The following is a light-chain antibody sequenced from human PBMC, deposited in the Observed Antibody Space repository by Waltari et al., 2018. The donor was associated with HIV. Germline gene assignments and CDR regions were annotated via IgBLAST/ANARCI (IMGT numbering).Light chain of an antibody. CDR1: NSNIGAGYD. CDR3: QSYDSSLSGLWV. CDR2: VDT. V-gene: IGLV1-40*01. J-gene: IGLJ3*02. Sequence: SVLTQPPSVSGAPGQWVSISCTGNNSNIGAGYDVHWYRHSPGTAPKLVIYVDTIRPSGVPDRFSGSRSGNSVTLDIAGLRAEDEADYFCQSYDSSLSGLWVFGAGTKLTVL.